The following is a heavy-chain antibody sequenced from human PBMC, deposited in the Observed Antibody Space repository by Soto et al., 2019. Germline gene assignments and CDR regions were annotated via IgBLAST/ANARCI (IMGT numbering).Heavy chain of an antibody. CDR3: ARDKRDLRFLEWSYYFDY. D-gene: IGHD3-3*01. CDR1: GFTFSSCA. Sequence: QVQLVESGGGVVQPGRSLRLSCAASGFTFSSCAMHWVRQAPGKGLEWVALISYDGSKKYYADSVQGRFTISRDNSKNTLYLQMNSLRAEDTAVYYCARDKRDLRFLEWSYYFDYWGQGTLVTVSS. V-gene: IGHV3-30-3*01. CDR2: ISYDGSKK. J-gene: IGHJ4*02.